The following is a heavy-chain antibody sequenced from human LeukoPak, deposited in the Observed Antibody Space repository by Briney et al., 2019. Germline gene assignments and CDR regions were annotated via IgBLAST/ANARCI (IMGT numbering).Heavy chain of an antibody. Sequence: SETLSLTCAVYGGSFSGYYWSWIRQPPGKGLEWIGEINHSGSTNYNPSLKSRVTISVDTSKNQFSLKLSSVTAADTAVYYCARVVTQGYFDYWGQGTLVTVSS. CDR2: INHSGST. V-gene: IGHV4-34*01. CDR3: ARVVTQGYFDY. J-gene: IGHJ4*02. D-gene: IGHD4-23*01. CDR1: GGSFSGYY.